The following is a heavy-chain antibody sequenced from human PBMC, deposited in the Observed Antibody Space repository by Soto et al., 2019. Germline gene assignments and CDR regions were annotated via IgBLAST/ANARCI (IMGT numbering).Heavy chain of an antibody. Sequence: SETLSLTCAVYGGSFSGYYWSWIRQPPGKGLEWIGEINHSGSTNYNPSLKSRVTISVDTSKNQFSLKLSSVTAADTAVYYCAREDSSSWPTNYYYYGMDVWGQGTTVTVSS. V-gene: IGHV4-34*01. D-gene: IGHD6-13*01. CDR2: INHSGST. CDR1: GGSFSGYY. CDR3: AREDSSSWPTNYYYYGMDV. J-gene: IGHJ6*02.